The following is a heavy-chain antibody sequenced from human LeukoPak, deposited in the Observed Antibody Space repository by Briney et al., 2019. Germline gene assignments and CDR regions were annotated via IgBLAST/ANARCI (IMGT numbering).Heavy chain of an antibody. V-gene: IGHV1-18*01. CDR2: ISAYNGNT. CDR1: GYTFTSYG. J-gene: IGHJ6*03. D-gene: IGHD7-27*01. CDR3: AKSLWGGGNYYYYYMDV. Sequence: ASVKVSCKASGYTFTSYGISWVRQAPGQGLEWMGWISAYNGNTNYAQKLQGRVTMTTDTSTSTAYMELRSLRSDDTAVYYCAKSLWGGGNYYYYYMDVWGKGTTVTVSS.